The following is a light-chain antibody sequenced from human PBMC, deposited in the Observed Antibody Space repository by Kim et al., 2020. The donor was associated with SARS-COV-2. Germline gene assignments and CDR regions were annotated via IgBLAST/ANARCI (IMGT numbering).Light chain of an antibody. Sequence: ASVGDRVTITCQASQGISKNLNWYQQKPGKAPKVLMYDASKLATGVPSRFSGGGSGTDFTFTISSLQPEDIATYYCQHYSNLPFTFGGGTKVDIK. J-gene: IGKJ4*01. V-gene: IGKV1-33*01. CDR1: QGISKN. CDR3: QHYSNLPFT. CDR2: DAS.